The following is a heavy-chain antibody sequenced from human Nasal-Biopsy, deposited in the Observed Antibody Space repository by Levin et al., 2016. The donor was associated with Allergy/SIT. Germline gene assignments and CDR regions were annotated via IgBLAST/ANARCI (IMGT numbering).Heavy chain of an antibody. V-gene: IGHV3-7*03. D-gene: IGHD6-19*01. CDR1: GFTFTTYW. CDR2: IKQDGSQK. J-gene: IGHJ3*02. Sequence: GESLKISCAVSGFTFTTYWMSWVRQAPGKGLEWVANIKQDGSQKHFADSVKGRFTISRDNAKNSLYLQMNSLRAEDTAVYYCARERASGAFDMWGQGTMVTVSS. CDR3: ARERASGAFDM.